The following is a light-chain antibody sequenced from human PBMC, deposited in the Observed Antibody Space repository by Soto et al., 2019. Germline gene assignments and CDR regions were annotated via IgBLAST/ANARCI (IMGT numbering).Light chain of an antibody. CDR3: CSYAGSYTYV. J-gene: IGLJ1*01. CDR2: DVS. Sequence: QSALTQPRSVSGSPGQSVSISCTGTSSDVGGYNYVSWYQQHPGKAPKLMIYDVSERPSGVPDRFSGSKSANTASLTISGLQAEDEADYYCCSYAGSYTYVFGTGTKSPS. V-gene: IGLV2-11*01. CDR1: SSDVGGYNY.